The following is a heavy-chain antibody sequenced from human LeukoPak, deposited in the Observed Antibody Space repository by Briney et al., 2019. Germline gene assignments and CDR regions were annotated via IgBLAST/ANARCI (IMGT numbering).Heavy chain of an antibody. CDR3: ARDKRNGYNLGAFDI. V-gene: IGHV3-33*01. CDR2: IWYDGSNK. CDR1: GFTFSSYG. D-gene: IGHD5-24*01. J-gene: IGHJ3*02. Sequence: GGSLRLSCAASGFTFSSYGMHWVRQAPGKGLEWVAVIWYDGSNKYYADSVKGRFTISRDNSKNTLYLQMNSLRAEDTAVYYYARDKRNGYNLGAFDIWGQGTMVTVSS.